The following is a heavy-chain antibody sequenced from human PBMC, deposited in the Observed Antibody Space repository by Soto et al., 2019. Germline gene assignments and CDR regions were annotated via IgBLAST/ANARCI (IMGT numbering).Heavy chain of an antibody. Sequence: SETLSLTCTVSGGSISSYYWSWIRQPPGKGLEWIGYIYYSGSTNYNPSLKSRVTISVDTSKNQFSLKLSSVTAADTAVYYCAGIMVGGFIIPLRYFDYWGQGPLVAVPQ. CDR2: IYYSGST. CDR1: GGSISSYY. D-gene: IGHD3-10*01. CDR3: AGIMVGGFIIPLRYFDY. J-gene: IGHJ4*02. V-gene: IGHV4-59*01.